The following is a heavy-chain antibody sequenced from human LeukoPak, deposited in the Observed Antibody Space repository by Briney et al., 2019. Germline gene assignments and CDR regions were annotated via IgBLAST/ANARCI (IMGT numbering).Heavy chain of an antibody. V-gene: IGHV4-59*12. J-gene: IGHJ6*03. CDR3: ARGGGYYYMDV. CDR1: GASFSNDY. Sequence: SETLSLTCTVSGASFSNDYWSWVRQAPGKGLEWIGYIYHNGRTNYSPSLKSRVTISVDTSKNQFSLKLSSVTAADTAVYYCARGGGYYYMDVWDKGTTVTVSS. D-gene: IGHD2-15*01. CDR2: IYHNGRT.